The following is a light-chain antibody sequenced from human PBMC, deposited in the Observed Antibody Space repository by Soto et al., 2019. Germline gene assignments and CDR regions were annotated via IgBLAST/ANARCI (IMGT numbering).Light chain of an antibody. J-gene: IGLJ1*01. Sequence: QSVLTQPRSVSGSPGQSVTISCTGKSSEVGGYNFVSWYLQYPGKAPKLLIYDVDKRPSGVPHRFSGSRSGNTASLTISGLQAEDEADYFCCSYAGSPWVFGTGTKVTVL. CDR1: SSEVGGYNF. CDR3: CSYAGSPWV. V-gene: IGLV2-11*01. CDR2: DVD.